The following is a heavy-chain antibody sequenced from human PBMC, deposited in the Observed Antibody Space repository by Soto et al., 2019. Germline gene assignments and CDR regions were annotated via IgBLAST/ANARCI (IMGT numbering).Heavy chain of an antibody. CDR1: GFSFRNYT. J-gene: IGHJ4*02. D-gene: IGHD3-10*01. Sequence: QVQLVESGGGVVQPGRSLRLSCAASGFSFRNYTMRWVRQAPGKGLEWVAVISYDGNNKYYADSVKGRFTISRDNSKNTVYLQLNSLRPEDTAVYYCTTGGFGGVITPLRYWGQGTLVTVSA. V-gene: IGHV3-30-3*01. CDR2: ISYDGNNK. CDR3: TTGGFGGVITPLRY.